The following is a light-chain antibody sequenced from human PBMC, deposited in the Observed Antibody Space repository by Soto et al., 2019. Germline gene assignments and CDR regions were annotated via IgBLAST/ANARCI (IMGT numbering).Light chain of an antibody. V-gene: IGLV2-14*01. J-gene: IGLJ2*01. CDR3: SSYTSSSTVI. CDR1: SRDVGGYNY. CDR2: EVS. Sequence: QSALTQPASVSGSPGQSITISCTGTSRDVGGYNYVSWYQHHPGKAPKLMIFEVSYRPSGVSNRFSGSKSGNTASLTISGLQAEDEADYYCSSYTSSSTVIFGGGTQLTVL.